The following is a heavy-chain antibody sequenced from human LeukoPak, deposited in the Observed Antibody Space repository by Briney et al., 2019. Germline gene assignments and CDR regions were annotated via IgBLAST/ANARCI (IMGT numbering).Heavy chain of an antibody. CDR3: ARDDTGVIRGIRFHY. CDR2: IYHSGST. CDR1: GASISSGCW. V-gene: IGHV4-4*02. J-gene: IGHJ4*02. D-gene: IGHD3-10*01. Sequence: SETLSLTCAVSGASISSGCWWGWVRQPPGKGLEWIVEIYHSGSTNHNPSLKSRVTISVDKTKRQFSLNLSSVTAADTAVYYCARDDTGVIRGIRFHYWGQGTLVTVPS.